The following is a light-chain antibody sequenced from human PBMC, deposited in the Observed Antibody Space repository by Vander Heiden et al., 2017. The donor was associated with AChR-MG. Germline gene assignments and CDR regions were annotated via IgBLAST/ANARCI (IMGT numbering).Light chain of an antibody. Sequence: QSALTQPASVSGSPGPSITISCTGTSSDVGGYNYVSWYQQHPGKAPKLMIYDVSNRPSGVSNRFSGSKSGNTASLTISGLQAEDEVDYYCSSYTSSSTLAYVFGTGTKVTVL. CDR2: DVS. CDR3: SSYTSSSTLAYV. J-gene: IGLJ1*01. V-gene: IGLV2-14*03. CDR1: SSDVGGYNY.